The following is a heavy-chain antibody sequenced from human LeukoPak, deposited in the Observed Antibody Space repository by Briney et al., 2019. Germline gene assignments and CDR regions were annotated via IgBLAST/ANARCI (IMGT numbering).Heavy chain of an antibody. D-gene: IGHD3-16*01. CDR3: ARGTTHNYNYYGSYFDY. V-gene: IGHV1-69*04. J-gene: IGHJ4*02. Sequence: ASVKVSCKASGGTFSSYAISWVRQAPGQGLEWMGRIIPILGIANYAQKFQGRVTITADKSTSTAYMELSSLRSEDTAVYYCARGTTHNYNYYGSYFDYWGQGTLVTVSS. CDR2: IIPILGIA. CDR1: GGTFSSYA.